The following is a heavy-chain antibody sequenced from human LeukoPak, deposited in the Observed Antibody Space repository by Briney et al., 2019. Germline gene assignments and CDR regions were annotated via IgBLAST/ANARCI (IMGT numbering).Heavy chain of an antibody. CDR1: GFTFSSYG. Sequence: RSLRLSCAAPGFTFSSYGMHWVGQAPGKGLEWVAVISYDGSNKYYADSVKGRFTISRDNSKNTLYLQMNSLRVEETAVYYCAPEGDGYILFDYWGQGALVTVSS. CDR2: ISYDGSNK. V-gene: IGHV3-30*03. J-gene: IGHJ4*02. D-gene: IGHD5-24*01. CDR3: APEGDGYILFDY.